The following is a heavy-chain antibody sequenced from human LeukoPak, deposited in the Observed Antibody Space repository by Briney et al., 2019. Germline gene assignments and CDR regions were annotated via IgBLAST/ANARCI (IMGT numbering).Heavy chain of an antibody. Sequence: AGESLKISCKGSGYSFTSYWIGWVRQMPGKGLEWMGIIYPGDSDTRYSPSFQGQVTIPADKSISTAYLQWSSLKASDTAMYYCARQGRELLVNYYYYMDVWGKGTTVTVSS. D-gene: IGHD1-26*01. J-gene: IGHJ6*03. CDR3: ARQGRELLVNYYYYMDV. V-gene: IGHV5-51*01. CDR2: IYPGDSDT. CDR1: GYSFTSYW.